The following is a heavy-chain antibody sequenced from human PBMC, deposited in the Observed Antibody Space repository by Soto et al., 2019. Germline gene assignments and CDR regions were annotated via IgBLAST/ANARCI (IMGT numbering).Heavy chain of an antibody. Sequence: RRLSCAASGFTFSSYAMSWVRQAPGKGLEWVSAISGSGGSTYYADSVKGRFTISRDNSKNTLYLQMNSLRAEDTAVYYCAKSRADMITFGGVIVTQYYFDYWGQGTLVTVSS. CDR2: ISGSGGST. J-gene: IGHJ4*02. D-gene: IGHD3-16*02. V-gene: IGHV3-23*01. CDR3: AKSRADMITFGGVIVTQYYFDY. CDR1: GFTFSSYA.